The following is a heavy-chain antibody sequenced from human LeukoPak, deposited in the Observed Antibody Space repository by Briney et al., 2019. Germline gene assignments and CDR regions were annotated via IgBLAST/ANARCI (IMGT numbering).Heavy chain of an antibody. CDR2: INPNSGGT. Sequence: ASVKVSCKASGGTFSSYAISWVRQAPGQGLEWMGWINPNSGGTNYAQKFQGRVTMTRDTSISTAYMELSRLRSDDTAVYYCARDNPPYSSSGGYWGQGTLVTVSS. CDR3: ARDNPPYSSSGGY. J-gene: IGHJ4*02. V-gene: IGHV1-2*02. CDR1: GGTFSSYA. D-gene: IGHD6-13*01.